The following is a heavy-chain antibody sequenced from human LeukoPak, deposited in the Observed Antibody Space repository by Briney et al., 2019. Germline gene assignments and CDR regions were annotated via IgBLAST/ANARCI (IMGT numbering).Heavy chain of an antibody. V-gene: IGHV4-39*07. CDR3: ARGVRGVIIYDY. D-gene: IGHD3-10*02. J-gene: IGHJ4*02. CDR2: IYYSGST. Sequence: SETLSLTCTVSGGSISSSSYYWGWIRQPPGKGLEWIGSIYYSGSTYYNPSLKSRVTISVDTSKNQFSLKLSSVTAADTAVYYCARGVRGVIIYDYWGQGTLVTVSS. CDR1: GGSISSSSYY.